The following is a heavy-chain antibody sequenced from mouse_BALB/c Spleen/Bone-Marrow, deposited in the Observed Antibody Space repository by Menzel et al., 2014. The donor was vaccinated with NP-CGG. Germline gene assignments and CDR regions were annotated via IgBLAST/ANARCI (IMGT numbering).Heavy chain of an antibody. CDR3: VREGAY. J-gene: IGHJ3*01. V-gene: IGHV5-9-4*01. Sequence: EVQGVESGGGLVKPGGSLKVSCAASGFTFSSYAMSWVRQSPEKRLVWVAEISSGGSYSYYPDTVTGRFTISRDNAKNTLNLEMSSLRSEDTAMYYCVREGAYWGQGTLVTVSA. CDR2: ISSGGSYS. CDR1: GFTFSSYA.